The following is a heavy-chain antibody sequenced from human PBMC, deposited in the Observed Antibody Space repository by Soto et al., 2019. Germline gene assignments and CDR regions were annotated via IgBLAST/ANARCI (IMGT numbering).Heavy chain of an antibody. CDR2: IRSKANSYAT. J-gene: IGHJ4*02. D-gene: IGHD3-16*01. V-gene: IGHV3-73*01. CDR1: GFTFSGSA. Sequence: PVGSLRLSCAASGFTFSGSAMHWVRQASGKGLEWVGRIRSKANSYATAYAASVKGRFTISRDDSKNTAYLQMNSLKTEDTAVYYCTRLGLRGDFDYWGKGTLGTVSS. CDR3: TRLGLRGDFDY.